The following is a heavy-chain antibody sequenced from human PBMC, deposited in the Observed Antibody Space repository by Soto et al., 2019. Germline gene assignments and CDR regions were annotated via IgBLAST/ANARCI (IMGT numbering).Heavy chain of an antibody. V-gene: IGHV3-7*03. CDR2: IKQDGSEK. CDR1: GVSLSSYW. CDR3: ERVVGICTDV. Sequence: GSXIRSWGAAGVSLSSYWMCGGRQATGKGLEWVANIKQDGSEKYYVYSVKGRFTISRDNAKNSLYLQMNSLRAEDTAVYYCERVVGICTDVRGQGTTVTVSS. D-gene: IGHD2-15*01. J-gene: IGHJ6*02.